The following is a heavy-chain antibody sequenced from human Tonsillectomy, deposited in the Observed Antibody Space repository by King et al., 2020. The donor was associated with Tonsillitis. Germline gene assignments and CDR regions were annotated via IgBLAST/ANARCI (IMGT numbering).Heavy chain of an antibody. CDR2: ISSSSSYI. CDR3: ASASSPSSWYLDY. CDR1: GFTFNSYS. J-gene: IGHJ4*02. Sequence: VQLVESGGGLVKPGGSLRLSCATSGFTFNSYSMNWVRQAPGKGLEWVSSISSSSSYIFYADAVKGRFTISRDNAKNSLYPQMNSLRAEDTAVYYCASASSPSSWYLDYWGQGTLVTVSS. D-gene: IGHD2-15*01. V-gene: IGHV3-21*01.